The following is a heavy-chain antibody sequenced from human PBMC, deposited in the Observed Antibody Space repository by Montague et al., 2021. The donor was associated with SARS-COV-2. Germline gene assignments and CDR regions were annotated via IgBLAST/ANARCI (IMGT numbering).Heavy chain of an antibody. CDR3: ARGRQPVVVPGAGPAGRAFDI. CDR2: VNQSGTT. J-gene: IGHJ3*02. Sequence: SETLSLTCAISGGSFSNYYWSWIRQPPGKGLEWIGEVNQSGTTIYNPSVKSGVTISEDTSKNQFYLRLNSVTAAATAVYYCARGRQPVVVPGAGPAGRAFDIWGQGTMVTVPS. D-gene: IGHD2-2*01. CDR1: GGSFSNYY. V-gene: IGHV4-34*01.